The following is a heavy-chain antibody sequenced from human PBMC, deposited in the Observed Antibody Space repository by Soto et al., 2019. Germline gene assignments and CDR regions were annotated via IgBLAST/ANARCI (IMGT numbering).Heavy chain of an antibody. CDR2: TSYDGKNK. V-gene: IGHV3-30*04. Sequence: QVQLVESGGGVVQPGGSLRLSCAASGFTFSNFVMHWVRQAPGKGLEWVAATSYDGKNKDHADSVKGRFTISRYNSKNTLYLQMNSLRHEDTAVYFCARERAIAATGIFYYWGQGTLVTVSS. CDR1: GFTFSNFV. D-gene: IGHD6-13*01. J-gene: IGHJ4*02. CDR3: ARERAIAATGIFYY.